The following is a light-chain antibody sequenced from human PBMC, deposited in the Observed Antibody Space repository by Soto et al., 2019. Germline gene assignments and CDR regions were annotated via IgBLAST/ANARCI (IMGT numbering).Light chain of an antibody. V-gene: IGKV2-30*01. Sequence: DVVMTQSPLSLPVTLGQPASISCRSSQSLVSSDGNTYLNWFQQRPGQSPRRLIYKVSNRASGVPDRFSGSGSCTDFTLKISRVEAEAVVVYYGMQGTHWPPWTFGQGTKVESK. CDR3: MQGTHWPPWT. J-gene: IGKJ1*01. CDR2: KVS. CDR1: QSLVSSDGNTY.